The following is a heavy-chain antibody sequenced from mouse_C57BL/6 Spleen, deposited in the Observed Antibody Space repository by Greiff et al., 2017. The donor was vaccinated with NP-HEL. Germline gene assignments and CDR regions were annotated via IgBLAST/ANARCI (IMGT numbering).Heavy chain of an antibody. J-gene: IGHJ3*01. D-gene: IGHD2-1*01. Sequence: VQLQQSGAELMKPGASVKLSCKATGYTFTGYGIEWVKQRPGHGLEGRGERGPGSGSTNYNEKFKGKATFTADTSSNTAYMQLSSLTTEDSALYCCARWGIYYGNQAWFAYWGQGTLVTVSA. CDR3: ARWGIYYGNQAWFAY. CDR2: RGPGSGST. CDR1: GYTFTGYG. V-gene: IGHV1-9*01.